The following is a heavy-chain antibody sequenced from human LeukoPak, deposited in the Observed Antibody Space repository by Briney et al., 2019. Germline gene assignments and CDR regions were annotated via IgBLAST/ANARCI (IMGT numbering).Heavy chain of an antibody. Sequence: GGSLRLSCAASAFTFSSYWMHWVRQAPGKGLEWVSRIKGDESSINYADSVEGRFTISRDNAKNTVYLHLNSLRVEDTAVYYCGRGALYLFYFDYWGQGTLVTVSS. CDR3: GRGALYLFYFDY. CDR1: AFTFSSYW. J-gene: IGHJ4*02. V-gene: IGHV3-74*01. CDR2: IKGDESSI. D-gene: IGHD3-10*01.